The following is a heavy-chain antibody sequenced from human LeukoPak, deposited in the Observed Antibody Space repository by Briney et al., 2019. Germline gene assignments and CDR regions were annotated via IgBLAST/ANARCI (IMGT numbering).Heavy chain of an antibody. J-gene: IGHJ4*02. V-gene: IGHV3-7*01. CDR2: IEEDGTDK. D-gene: IGHD1-26*01. CDR1: GFTFTNYW. Sequence: GGSLRLSCAVSGFTFTNYWMTWVRQAPGKGLEWVAHIEEDGTDKYYVDSVVGRFAISRDNAQNLLYLHMNSLRAEDTGVYYCAKSGGFFDTWGQGTLVTVSS. CDR3: AKSGGFFDT.